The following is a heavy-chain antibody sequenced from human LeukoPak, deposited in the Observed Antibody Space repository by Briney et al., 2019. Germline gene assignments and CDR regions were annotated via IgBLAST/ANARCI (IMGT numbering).Heavy chain of an antibody. V-gene: IGHV3-23*01. D-gene: IGHD2/OR15-2a*01. J-gene: IGHJ3*02. CDR2: ISGSGGST. CDR1: GFTFSSYD. CDR3: AKEGRVIVANDAFDI. Sequence: GGSLRLSCAASGFTFSSYDMSWVRQAPGKGLEWVSAISGSGGSTYSADSVRGRFTISRDNSKNTLYLQMNSLRAEDTAVYYCAKEGRVIVANDAFDIWGQGTMVTVSS.